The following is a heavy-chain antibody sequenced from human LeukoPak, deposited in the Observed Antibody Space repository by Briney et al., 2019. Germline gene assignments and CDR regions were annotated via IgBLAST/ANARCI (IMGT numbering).Heavy chain of an antibody. V-gene: IGHV3-64*01. CDR3: AREDILTGYYSGVAFDI. CDR1: GFTFSSYA. CDR2: ISSNGGST. J-gene: IGHJ3*02. Sequence: PGGSLRLSCAASGFTFSSYAMHWVRQAPGKGLEYVSAISSNGGSTYYANSVKGRFTISRDNSKNTLYLQMGSLRAEDMAVYYCAREDILTGYYSGVAFDIWGQGTMVTVSS. D-gene: IGHD3-9*01.